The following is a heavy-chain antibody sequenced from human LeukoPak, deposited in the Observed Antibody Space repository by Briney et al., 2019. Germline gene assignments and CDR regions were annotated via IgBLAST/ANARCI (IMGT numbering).Heavy chain of an antibody. CDR2: IGGSGGST. CDR1: GFIFSSYA. D-gene: IGHD6-6*01. CDR3: ARGTSIAVRPGIDY. V-gene: IGHV3-23*01. J-gene: IGHJ4*02. Sequence: GGSLRLSCAASGFIFSSYAMSWVRQAPGKGLEWVSGIGGSGGSTNYADSVRGRFTISRVNSKNTLYLQMNSLRAEDTAVYYCARGTSIAVRPGIDYWGQGTLVTVSS.